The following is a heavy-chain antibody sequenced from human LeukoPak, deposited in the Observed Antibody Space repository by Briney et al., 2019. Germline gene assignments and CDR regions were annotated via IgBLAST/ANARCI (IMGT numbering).Heavy chain of an antibody. CDR2: ISGSGDFI. CDR1: GFTFSSYS. V-gene: IGHV3-23*01. Sequence: PGGSLRLSCAASGFTFSSYSMNWVRQAPGKGLEWVSIISGSGDFINYVDSVKGRFTISRDNSKNMLYLQMNSLRADDTALYYCAKKYYYDSGSVSNAFDMWGQGTKVTVSS. CDR3: AKKYYYDSGSVSNAFDM. D-gene: IGHD3-10*01. J-gene: IGHJ3*02.